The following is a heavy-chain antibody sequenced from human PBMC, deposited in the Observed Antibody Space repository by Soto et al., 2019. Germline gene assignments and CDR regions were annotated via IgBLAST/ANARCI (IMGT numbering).Heavy chain of an antibody. V-gene: IGHV1-8*01. CDR1: GYTFTSYD. CDR2: RNPNSGNT. CDR3: ARGINYYDSGDEAFDI. J-gene: IGHJ3*02. D-gene: IGHD3-10*01. Sequence: QVQLVQSGAEVKKPGASVKVSCKASGYTFTSYDINWVRQATGQGLEWMGWRNPNSGNTGYAQKFXGXAXKXXDTSIRPAYMELRSLRSEDTAVYYCARGINYYDSGDEAFDIWGQGTMVTVSS.